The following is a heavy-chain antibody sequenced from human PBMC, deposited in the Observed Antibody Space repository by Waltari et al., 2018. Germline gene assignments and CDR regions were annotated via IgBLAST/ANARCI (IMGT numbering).Heavy chain of an antibody. CDR3: ARRTTPPDV. V-gene: IGHV3-7*01. J-gene: IGHJ6*02. D-gene: IGHD2-15*01. Sequence: EVQLVESGGGLVQPEGSLRLSCSASGFIFDTFWMTWVRQAPGKGLEWVANINQDGSGKYYVDSVKGRFTISRDNAKNSLYLQMHRLRTEDTGIYYCARRTTPPDVWGQGTTVSVSS. CDR2: INQDGSGK. CDR1: GFIFDTFW.